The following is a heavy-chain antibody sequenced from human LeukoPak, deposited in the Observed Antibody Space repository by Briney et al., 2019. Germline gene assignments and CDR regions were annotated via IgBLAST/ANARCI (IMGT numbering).Heavy chain of an antibody. CDR3: ARDLEADIYDAFDI. Sequence: GGSLRLSCAASGFTVSSNYMSWVRQAPGRGLEWVSVIYSGGTTYYADSVKGRFTISRDNSKNTLYLQMNSLRAEDTAVYYCARDLEADIYDAFDIWGQGTMVTVSS. V-gene: IGHV3-66*01. D-gene: IGHD3-9*01. CDR2: IYSGGTT. J-gene: IGHJ3*02. CDR1: GFTVSSNY.